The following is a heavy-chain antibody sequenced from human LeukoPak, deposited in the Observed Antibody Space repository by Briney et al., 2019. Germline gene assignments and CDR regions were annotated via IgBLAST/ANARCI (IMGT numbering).Heavy chain of an antibody. CDR1: GFTFSSYA. CDR3: ARPYTAWKSYYGMDV. D-gene: IGHD5-18*01. CDR2: ISYDGSNK. J-gene: IGHJ6*02. Sequence: GGSLRLSCAASGFTFSSYAMHWVRQAPGKGLEWVAVISYDGSNKHYADSVKGRFTISRDNSKNTLYLQMNSLRAEDTAVYYCARPYTAWKSYYGMDVWGQGTTVTVSS. V-gene: IGHV3-30*04.